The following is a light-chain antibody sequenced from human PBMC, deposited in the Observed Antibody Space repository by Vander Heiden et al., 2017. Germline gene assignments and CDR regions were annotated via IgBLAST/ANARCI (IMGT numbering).Light chain of an antibody. V-gene: IGLV4-69*01. Sequence: QLVLTQSPSHSASLGASVKLTCTLSSGHSSYAIAWHQQQPEKGPRYLMKLNSDGSHSKGDGIPDRFSGSSSGAERYLTISSLQSEDEADYYCQTWGTGIQWVFGGGTKLTVL. CDR1: SGHSSYA. CDR2: LNSDGSH. CDR3: QTWGTGIQWV. J-gene: IGLJ3*02.